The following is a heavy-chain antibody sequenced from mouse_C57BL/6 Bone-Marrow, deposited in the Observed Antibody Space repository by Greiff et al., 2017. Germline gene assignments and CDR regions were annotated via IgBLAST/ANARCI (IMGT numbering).Heavy chain of an antibody. V-gene: IGHV1-55*01. D-gene: IGHD2-4*01. CDR3: AIDYPAWFAY. CDR1: GYTFTSYW. J-gene: IGHJ3*01. Sequence: QVHVKQPGAELVKPGASVKMSCKASGYTFTSYWITWVKQRPGQGLEWIGDIYPGSGSTNYNEKFKSKATLTVDPSSSTAYMQLSSLTSEDSAVYYCAIDYPAWFAYWGQGTLVTVSA. CDR2: IYPGSGST.